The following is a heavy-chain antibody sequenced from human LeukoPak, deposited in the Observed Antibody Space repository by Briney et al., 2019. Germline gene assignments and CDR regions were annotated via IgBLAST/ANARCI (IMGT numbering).Heavy chain of an antibody. J-gene: IGHJ4*02. Sequence: GGSLRLSCAASGFTFSSYAMSWVRQAPGKGLEWVSTISDSGGNAPYADSVRGRFTISRDNSKNMLYLQMNSLRAEDTAIYYCAKPGSGWYAFDYWGQGTLVTVSS. CDR3: AKPGSGWYAFDY. CDR1: GFTFSSYA. V-gene: IGHV3-23*01. CDR2: ISDSGGNA. D-gene: IGHD6-19*01.